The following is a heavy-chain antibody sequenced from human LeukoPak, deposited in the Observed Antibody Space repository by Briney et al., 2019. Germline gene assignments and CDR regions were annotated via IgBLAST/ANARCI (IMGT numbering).Heavy chain of an antibody. CDR3: ASEGSSSSAFDY. CDR1: GGSISSYY. CDR2: IYYNGST. V-gene: IGHV4-59*01. Sequence: SETLSLTCTVSGGSISSYYWSWIRQPPGKGLEWIGYIYYNGSTNYNPSLKSRVTISVDTSKNQFSLKLSSVTAADTAVYYCASEGSSSSAFDYWGQGTLVTVSS. D-gene: IGHD6-13*01. J-gene: IGHJ4*02.